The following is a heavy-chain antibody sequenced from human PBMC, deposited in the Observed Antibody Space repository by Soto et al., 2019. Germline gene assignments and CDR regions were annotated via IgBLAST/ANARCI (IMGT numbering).Heavy chain of an antibody. CDR2: IYYSGST. V-gene: IGHV4-31*03. Sequence: SETLSLTCTVCDGSISSGAYYCSRIRQHPGKGLEWIGCIYYSGSTYYNPSLKSRVTISVDTSKNQFSLKLSSVTAADTAVYYCASNLKPRGIAAAGTTHTYYYYMDVWGKGTTVTVSS. D-gene: IGHD6-13*01. CDR1: DGSISSGAYY. CDR3: ASNLKPRGIAAAGTTHTYYYYMDV. J-gene: IGHJ6*03.